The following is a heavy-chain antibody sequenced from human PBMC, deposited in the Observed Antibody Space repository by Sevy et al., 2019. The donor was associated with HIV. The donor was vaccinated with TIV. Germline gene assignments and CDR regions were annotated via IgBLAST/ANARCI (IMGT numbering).Heavy chain of an antibody. CDR2: ISYDGSNK. Sequence: GGSLRLSCAASGFTFSSYAMHWVRQAPGKGLEWVAVISYDGSNKYYADSVKGRFTISRDNSKKALYLQMNSLRAEDTAVYYCARVISVAGTPNYFGYWGQGTLVTVSS. J-gene: IGHJ4*02. D-gene: IGHD6-19*01. V-gene: IGHV3-30-3*01. CDR3: ARVISVAGTPNYFGY. CDR1: GFTFSSYA.